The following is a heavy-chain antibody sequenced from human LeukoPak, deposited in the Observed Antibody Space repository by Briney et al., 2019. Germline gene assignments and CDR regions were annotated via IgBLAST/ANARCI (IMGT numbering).Heavy chain of an antibody. D-gene: IGHD2-2*02. CDR3: ARGEYCSSTSCYMSYFDY. J-gene: IGHJ4*02. CDR2: INHSGST. CDR1: GGSFSGYY. V-gene: IGHV4-34*01. Sequence: SETLSLTCAVYGGSFSGYYWSWIRQPPGKGLEWIGEINHSGSTNYNPSLKSRVTISVGTSKNQFSLKLSSVTAADTAVYYCARGEYCSSTSCYMSYFDYWGQGTLVTVSS.